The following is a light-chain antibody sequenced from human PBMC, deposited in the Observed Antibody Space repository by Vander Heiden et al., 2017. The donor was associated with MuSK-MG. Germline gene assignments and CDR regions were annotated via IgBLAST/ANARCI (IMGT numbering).Light chain of an antibody. Sequence: IAVTQSPDSLSLSLGQTATLTCTASPRPLSFNNNRHYFAWSQQKAGQPPRLLIYWASTRESGVPDRFSGSGSGTDFTLTINSLQAEDAAVYCCQQEYSVPWTFGQGTKVEIK. CDR1: PRPLSFNNNRHY. J-gene: IGKJ1*01. V-gene: IGKV4-1*01. CDR3: QQEYSVPWT. CDR2: WAS.